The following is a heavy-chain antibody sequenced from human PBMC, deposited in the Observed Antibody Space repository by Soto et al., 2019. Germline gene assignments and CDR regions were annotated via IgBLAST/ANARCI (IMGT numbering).Heavy chain of an antibody. V-gene: IGHV1-3*01. CDR3: ARVSSGADAFDV. Sequence: QVQLVQSGAEVKKPGASVKVSCKASGYTFISYTIHWVRQAPGQRLEWMVWIDAGNAKTKYSQKFQGRVTITRDTSASTLYMELSSLRFEDTAMYYCARVSSGADAFDVWCQGTLVTVSS. CDR2: IDAGNAKT. J-gene: IGHJ3*01. D-gene: IGHD3-22*01. CDR1: GYTFISYT.